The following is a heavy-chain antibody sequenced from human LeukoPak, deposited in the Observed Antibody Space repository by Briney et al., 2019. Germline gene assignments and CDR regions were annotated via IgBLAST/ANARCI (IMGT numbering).Heavy chain of an antibody. CDR1: GYTFTGYH. Sequence: SVKVSCKASGYTFTGYHMHWVRQAPGQGLEWMGRINPNSGDTNYAQKFQGRVIMTWDTSISTAYMELSRLRSDDTAVYYCARDYCSNTSCLFDYWGQGTLVTVSS. D-gene: IGHD2-2*01. CDR3: ARDYCSNTSCLFDY. J-gene: IGHJ4*02. V-gene: IGHV1-2*06. CDR2: INPNSGDT.